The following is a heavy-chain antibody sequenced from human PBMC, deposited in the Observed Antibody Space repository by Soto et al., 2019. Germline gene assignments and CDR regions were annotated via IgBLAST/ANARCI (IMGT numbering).Heavy chain of an antibody. Sequence: SETLSLTCTVSGGSISSGGYYWSWIRQHPGKGLEWIGYIYYSGSTYYNPSLKSRVTISVDTSKNQFSLKLSSVTAADTAVYYCARVRDAPAGIEVDYWGQGNLVTVSS. J-gene: IGHJ4*02. CDR1: GGSISSGGYY. CDR2: IYYSGST. CDR3: ARVRDAPAGIEVDY. V-gene: IGHV4-31*03. D-gene: IGHD6-13*01.